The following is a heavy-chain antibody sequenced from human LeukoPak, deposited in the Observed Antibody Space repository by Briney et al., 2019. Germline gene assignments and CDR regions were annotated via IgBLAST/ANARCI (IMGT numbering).Heavy chain of an antibody. CDR2: ISAYNGNT. CDR1: GYTFTSYG. D-gene: IGHD1-26*01. V-gene: IGHV1-18*01. Sequence: ASVKVSCKASGYTFTSYGISWVRQAPGQGLEWMGWISAYNGNTNYAQKLQGRVTMTTDTSTSTAYMELRSLRSEDTAVYYCARGSGSYFVGWFDPWGQGTLVTVSS. CDR3: ARGSGSYFVGWFDP. J-gene: IGHJ5*02.